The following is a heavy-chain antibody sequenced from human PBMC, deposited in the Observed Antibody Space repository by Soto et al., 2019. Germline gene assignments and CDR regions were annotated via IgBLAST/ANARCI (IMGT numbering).Heavy chain of an antibody. CDR3: ARDSDFTPFQWRHLDY. J-gene: IGHJ4*02. V-gene: IGHV3-33*01. D-gene: IGHD6-19*01. CDR2: IWYDGSNK. CDR1: GFTFSSYG. Sequence: GGSLRLSCAASGFTFSSYGMHWVRQAPGKGLEWVAVIWYDGSNKYYADSVKGRFTISRDNSKNTLYLQMNSLRAEDTAVYYCARDSDFTPFQWRHLDYWGQGTLVTVSS.